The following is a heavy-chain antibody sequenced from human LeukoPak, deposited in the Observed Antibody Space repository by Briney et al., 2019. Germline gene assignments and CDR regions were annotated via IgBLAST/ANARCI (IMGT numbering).Heavy chain of an antibody. D-gene: IGHD6-6*01. CDR3: AKDHWQLVRYYFDY. V-gene: IGHV3-74*01. J-gene: IGHJ4*02. CDR2: INSDGSST. CDR1: GFTFSSYW. Sequence: PGGSLRLSCAASGFTFSSYWMHWVRQAPGKGLVWVSRINSDGSSTSYADSVKGRFTISRDNSKNTLYLQMNSLRAEDTAVYYCAKDHWQLVRYYFDYWGQGTLVTVSS.